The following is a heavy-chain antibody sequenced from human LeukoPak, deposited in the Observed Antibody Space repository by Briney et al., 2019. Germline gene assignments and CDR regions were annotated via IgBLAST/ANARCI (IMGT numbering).Heavy chain of an antibody. CDR3: AKDLSNSSGWPKLDY. J-gene: IGHJ4*02. Sequence: GGSLTLSCAASGFTFSSYGMHWVRQAPGKGLEWVAVISYDGSNKYYADSVKGRFTISRDNSKNTLYLQMNSLRAEDTAVYYCAKDLSNSSGWPKLDYWGQGTLVTVSS. D-gene: IGHD6-19*01. CDR2: ISYDGSNK. CDR1: GFTFSSYG. V-gene: IGHV3-30*18.